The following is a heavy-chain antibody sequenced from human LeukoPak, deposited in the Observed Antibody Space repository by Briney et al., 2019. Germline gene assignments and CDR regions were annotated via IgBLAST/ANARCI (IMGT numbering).Heavy chain of an antibody. CDR3: ARDYYDSSGYYSDLYYFDY. Sequence: SETLSLTCTVSGGSINSGSYYWSWIRQHPGKGLEWIGYIYSSGNTYYIPSLKSRVTISLNTSNNQFSLRLSSVTAADTAVYYCARDYYDSSGYYSDLYYFDYWGQGTLVTDSS. D-gene: IGHD3-22*01. J-gene: IGHJ4*02. CDR2: IYSSGNT. V-gene: IGHV4-31*03. CDR1: GGSINSGSYY.